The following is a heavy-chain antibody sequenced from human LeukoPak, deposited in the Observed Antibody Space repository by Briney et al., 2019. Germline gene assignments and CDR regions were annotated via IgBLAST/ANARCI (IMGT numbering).Heavy chain of an antibody. V-gene: IGHV3-21*01. D-gene: IGHD5-18*01. Sequence: GGSLRLSCAASGFTFSTYYMNWVRQAPGKGLEWVSSITASSSYIYYADSVKGRFTISRDNAKNSLYLQMNSLRAEDTAVYYCARDLGGYSYGSHFDYWGQGTLVTVSS. CDR3: ARDLGGYSYGSHFDY. CDR1: GFTFSTYY. CDR2: ITASSSYI. J-gene: IGHJ4*02.